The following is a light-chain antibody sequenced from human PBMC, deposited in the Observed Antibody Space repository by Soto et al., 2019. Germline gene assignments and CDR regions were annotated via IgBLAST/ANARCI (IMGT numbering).Light chain of an antibody. CDR2: GAS. Sequence: EIVLTQSPGTLSLSPGERATLSFRASQSVSGNFLAWYQEKPGQAPRLLIYGASSRATGIPSRFSGSGSGTEFTLTISSLQPDDFGTYYCQEYNSYWTFGQGTKVDI. V-gene: IGKV3-20*01. J-gene: IGKJ1*01. CDR3: QEYNSYWT. CDR1: QSVSGNF.